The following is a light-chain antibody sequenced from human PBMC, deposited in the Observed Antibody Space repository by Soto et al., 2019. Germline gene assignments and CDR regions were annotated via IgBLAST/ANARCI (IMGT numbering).Light chain of an antibody. Sequence: QPVLTQPASVSGSPGQSITISCTGSSSDVGGYNYVSWYQQHPGKAPKLIIYEVSNRPSGISHRFSGSKSGNTASLTISGLQAEDEADYYCSSYTSSSLYVFGAGTKLTVL. CDR2: EVS. J-gene: IGLJ1*01. CDR1: SSDVGGYNY. CDR3: SSYTSSSLYV. V-gene: IGLV2-14*01.